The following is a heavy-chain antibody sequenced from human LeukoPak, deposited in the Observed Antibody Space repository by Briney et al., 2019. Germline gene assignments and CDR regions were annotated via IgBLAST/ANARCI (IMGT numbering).Heavy chain of an antibody. Sequence: GGSLRLSCAASGFTFSNSWMSWVRQAPGKGLEWVTTIKPDGSAQYYVDSVKGRFTISRDNAKNSLFLQINSLRAEDTAVYYCANGGTYSSGPWGQGTLVTVSS. J-gene: IGHJ5*02. CDR3: ANGGTYSSGP. CDR2: IKPDGSAQ. D-gene: IGHD3-22*01. CDR1: GFTFSNSW. V-gene: IGHV3-7*01.